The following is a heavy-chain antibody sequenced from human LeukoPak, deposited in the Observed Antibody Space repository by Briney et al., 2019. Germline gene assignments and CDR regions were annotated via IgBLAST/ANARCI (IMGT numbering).Heavy chain of an antibody. Sequence: PGGSLRLSCAASGFTFSSYGMHWVRQAPGKGLEWVAVIWYDGSNKYYPDSVKGRFTISRDNSKNTLYLQMNSLRAEDTAVYYCARESTNNWFDPWGQGTLVTVSS. D-gene: IGHD5/OR15-5a*01. V-gene: IGHV3-33*01. CDR1: GFTFSSYG. CDR3: ARESTNNWFDP. CDR2: IWYDGSNK. J-gene: IGHJ5*02.